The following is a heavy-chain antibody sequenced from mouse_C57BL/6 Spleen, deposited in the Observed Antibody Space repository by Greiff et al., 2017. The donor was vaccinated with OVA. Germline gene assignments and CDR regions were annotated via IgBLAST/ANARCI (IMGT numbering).Heavy chain of an antibody. CDR1: GYTFTDYY. D-gene: IGHD3-2*02. Sequence: EVQLQQSGPELVKPGASVKISCKASGYTFTDYYMNWVKQSHGKSLEWIGDINPNNGGTSYHQKFKGKATLTVDKSSSTAYMELRSLTSEDSAVYYCARQLRLRWFAYWGQGTLVTVSA. J-gene: IGHJ3*01. CDR2: INPNNGGT. V-gene: IGHV1-26*01. CDR3: ARQLRLRWFAY.